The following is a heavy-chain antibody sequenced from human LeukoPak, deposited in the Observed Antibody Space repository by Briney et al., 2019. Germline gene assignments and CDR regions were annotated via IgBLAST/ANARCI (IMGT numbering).Heavy chain of an antibody. J-gene: IGHJ4*02. D-gene: IGHD6-6*01. Sequence: SETLSLTCTVSGGSISSYYWSWIRQPAGKGLEWIGRIYTSGSTNYNPSLKSRVTMSVDTSKNQFSLKLSSVTAADTAVYYCARGGSSSAGGEYFDYWGQGTLVTVSS. CDR2: IYTSGST. V-gene: IGHV4-4*07. CDR1: GGSISSYY. CDR3: ARGGSSSAGGEYFDY.